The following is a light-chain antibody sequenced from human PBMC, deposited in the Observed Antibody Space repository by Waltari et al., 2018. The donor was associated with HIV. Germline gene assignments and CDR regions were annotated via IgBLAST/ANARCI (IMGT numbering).Light chain of an antibody. Sequence: QSVLTQPPSGSGAPGQRVTISCTRSSSTIGAGYDVHWYQQLPGTAPKPLIYGNSNRPSGVPDRFSGSKSGTSASLAITGLLAEDEADYYCQSYDSSLSVWVFGGGTKLTVL. CDR2: GNS. J-gene: IGLJ3*02. V-gene: IGLV1-40*01. CDR3: QSYDSSLSVWV. CDR1: SSTIGAGYD.